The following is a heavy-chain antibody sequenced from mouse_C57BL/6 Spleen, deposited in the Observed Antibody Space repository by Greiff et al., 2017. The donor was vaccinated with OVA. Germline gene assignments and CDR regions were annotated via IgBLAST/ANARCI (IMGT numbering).Heavy chain of an antibody. V-gene: IGHV1-82*01. CDR2: IYPGDGDT. CDR1: GYAFSSSW. Sequence: QVQLQQSGPELVKPGASVKISCKASGYAFSSSWMNWVKQRPGKGLEWIGRIYPGDGDTNYNGKFKGKATLTADKSSSTAYMQLSSLTSEDSAVYFCARELYYDYDGPEDYWGQGTTLTVSS. J-gene: IGHJ2*01. D-gene: IGHD2-4*01. CDR3: ARELYYDYDGPEDY.